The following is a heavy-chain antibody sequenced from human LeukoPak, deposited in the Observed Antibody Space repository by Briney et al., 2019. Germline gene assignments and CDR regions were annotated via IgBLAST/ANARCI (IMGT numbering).Heavy chain of an antibody. J-gene: IGHJ4*02. CDR3: ARAPTIMTTPTRYFDY. CDR1: GGSISSGGYY. V-gene: IGHV4-31*03. Sequence: SETLSLTCTVSGGSISSGGYYWSWIRQRPGKGLEWIGYTYYSGSTYYNPSLKSRVTISVDTSKNQFSLKLSSVTAADTAVYYCARAPTIMTTPTRYFDYWGQGTLVTVSS. CDR2: TYYSGST. D-gene: IGHD3-16*01.